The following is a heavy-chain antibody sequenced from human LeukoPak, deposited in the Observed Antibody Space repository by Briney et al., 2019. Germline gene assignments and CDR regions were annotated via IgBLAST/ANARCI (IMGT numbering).Heavy chain of an antibody. CDR3: ATGDYCSSTSCYAFDL. Sequence: ASVKVSCKVSGYTLTELSMHWGRQAPGKGLEWMGGFDPEDGEKIYAQKFQGRVTMTEDTSTDTAYMELSSLRSEDTAVYYCATGDYCSSTSCYAFDLWGQGPMVTVSS. CDR1: GYTLTELS. V-gene: IGHV1-24*01. J-gene: IGHJ3*01. CDR2: FDPEDGEK. D-gene: IGHD2-2*01.